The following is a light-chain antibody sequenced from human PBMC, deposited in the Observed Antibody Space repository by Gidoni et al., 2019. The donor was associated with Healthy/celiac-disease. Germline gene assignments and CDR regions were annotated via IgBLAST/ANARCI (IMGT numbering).Light chain of an antibody. CDR2: AAS. CDR1: QGISNY. CDR3: QKYNSAPPFT. V-gene: IGKV1-27*01. Sequence: DIQMTQSPSSLSASVGDRVTITCRASQGISNYLAWYQQKPGKVPKLLIYAASTLQSGVPSRFSGSGSGIDFTLTISSLQPEDVATYYGQKYNSAPPFTFGPGTKVDIK. J-gene: IGKJ3*01.